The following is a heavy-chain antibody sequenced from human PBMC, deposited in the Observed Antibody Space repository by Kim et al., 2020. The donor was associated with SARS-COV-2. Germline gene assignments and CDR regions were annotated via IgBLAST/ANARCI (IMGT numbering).Heavy chain of an antibody. CDR3: ARGRRTRSYFDN. J-gene: IGHJ4*02. CDR2: INQSGRA. CDR1: GGSFSGYY. D-gene: IGHD2-2*01. V-gene: IGHV4-34*01. Sequence: SETLSLTCGVYGGSFSGYYWNWIRQSPDKGLEWIGEINQSGRANYQSSLKSRVKISLDTSKNQLSLNLTSVTAADAAVYFCARGRRTRSYFDNWGQGSVVTVS.